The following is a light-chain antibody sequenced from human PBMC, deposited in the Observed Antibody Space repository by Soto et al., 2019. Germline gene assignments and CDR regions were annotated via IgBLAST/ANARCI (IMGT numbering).Light chain of an antibody. J-gene: IGKJ1*01. Sequence: DIQMTQSPSSLSASVGDRVTITCRASQSISSCLNWYQQKPGKAPRLLVYAASNLQSGVPSRFSGSDSGTDFILTISSLQPEDFANYYCQQIYVAPVTFGQGTKVEIK. CDR1: QSISSC. CDR2: AAS. CDR3: QQIYVAPVT. V-gene: IGKV1-39*01.